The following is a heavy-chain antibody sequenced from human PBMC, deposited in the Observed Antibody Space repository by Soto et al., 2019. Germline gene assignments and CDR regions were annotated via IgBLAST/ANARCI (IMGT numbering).Heavy chain of an antibody. V-gene: IGHV4-59*01. CDR3: ARDGIVLYFDY. J-gene: IGHJ4*02. D-gene: IGHD2-15*01. CDR1: GGSISSYY. Sequence: QVQLQESGPGLVKPSETLSLTCTASGGSISSYYWSWIRQPPGKGLEWIGHMYHSGSINYNPSLKSRVTISVDTSKNQFSLKLSSVTAADTAVYYCARDGIVLYFDYWGQGTLVTVSS. CDR2: MYHSGSI.